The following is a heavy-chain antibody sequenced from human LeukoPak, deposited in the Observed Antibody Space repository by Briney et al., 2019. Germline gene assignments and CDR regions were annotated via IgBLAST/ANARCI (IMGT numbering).Heavy chain of an antibody. D-gene: IGHD4-17*01. Sequence: SETLSLTCTVSGYSINSGYYWVWIRQPPGKGLEWIGSIYRSGSTNYNPSLKSRVTISVDTSKNQFSLKVSSVTAADTAVYYCAKALYGDYYPKYYFDYWGQGTLVTVSS. CDR2: IYRSGST. V-gene: IGHV4-38-2*02. CDR1: GYSINSGYY. J-gene: IGHJ4*02. CDR3: AKALYGDYYPKYYFDY.